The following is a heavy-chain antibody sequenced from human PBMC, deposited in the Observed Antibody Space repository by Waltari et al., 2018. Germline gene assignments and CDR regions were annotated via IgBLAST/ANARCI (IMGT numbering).Heavy chain of an antibody. J-gene: IGHJ6*03. CDR1: GGSFSGYY. CDR2: INHSGST. Sequence: QVQLQQWGAGLLKPSETLSLTCAVYGGSFSGYYWSWIRQPPGKGLEWIGEINHSGSTNSNPSLKSRVTISVDTSKNQFSLKLSSVTAADTAVYYCARGLSVRRHYYYYMDVWGKGTTVTVSS. V-gene: IGHV4-34*01. CDR3: ARGLSVRRHYYYYMDV. D-gene: IGHD3-10*01.